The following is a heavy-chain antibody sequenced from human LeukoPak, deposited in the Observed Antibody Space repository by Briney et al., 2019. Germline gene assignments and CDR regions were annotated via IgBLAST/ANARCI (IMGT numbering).Heavy chain of an antibody. Sequence: GGSLRLSCAASGFTFSSYAMSWVRQAPGKGLEWVSAISGSGGSTYYADSVKGRFTISRDNSKNTLYLQMNSLRAEDTAVYYCTTEDYGDCGNYFDYWGQGTLVTVSS. CDR3: TTEDYGDCGNYFDY. CDR2: ISGSGGST. V-gene: IGHV3-23*01. CDR1: GFTFSSYA. D-gene: IGHD4-17*01. J-gene: IGHJ4*02.